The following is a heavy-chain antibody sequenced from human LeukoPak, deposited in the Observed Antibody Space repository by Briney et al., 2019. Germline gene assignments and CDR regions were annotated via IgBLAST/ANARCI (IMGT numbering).Heavy chain of an antibody. D-gene: IGHD3-10*01. CDR3: ARRVWSGEAYFDY. V-gene: IGHV4-61*02. CDR2: IYTSGST. CDR1: GGSISSGSYY. Sequence: SQTLSLTCTVSGGSISSGSYYWSWIRQPAGKGLEWIGRIYTSGSTNYNPSLKSRVTISVDTSKNQFSLKLSSVTAADTAVYYCARRVWSGEAYFDYWGQGTLVTVSS. J-gene: IGHJ4*02.